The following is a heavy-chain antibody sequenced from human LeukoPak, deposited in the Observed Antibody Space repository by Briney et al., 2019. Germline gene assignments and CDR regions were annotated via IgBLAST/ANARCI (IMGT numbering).Heavy chain of an antibody. V-gene: IGHV1-46*01. CDR2: INPSGGST. J-gene: IGHJ4*02. CDR3: ARDHENGDY. Sequence: ASVKVSCKASGYTFTSYYMNWVRQAPGQGLEWMGMINPSGGSTSYAQKFQGRVTMTRDTSISTAYMELSRLRSDDTAVYYCARDHENGDYWGQGTLVTVSS. CDR1: GYTFTSYY.